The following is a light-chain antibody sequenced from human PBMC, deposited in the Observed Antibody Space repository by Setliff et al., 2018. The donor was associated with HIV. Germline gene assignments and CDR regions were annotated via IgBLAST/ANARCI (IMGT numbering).Light chain of an antibody. CDR3: CSYAGSSTPYV. CDR2: DVT. V-gene: IGLV2-23*02. Sequence: QSALTQPASVSGSPGQSITISCTGTSSDVGGYNYVSWYQQHPDKAPKLMIYDVTKRPSGVSNRFSGSKSGNTASLTISGLQAEDEADYYCCSYAGSSTPYVFGTGTKVTV. J-gene: IGLJ1*01. CDR1: SSDVGGYNY.